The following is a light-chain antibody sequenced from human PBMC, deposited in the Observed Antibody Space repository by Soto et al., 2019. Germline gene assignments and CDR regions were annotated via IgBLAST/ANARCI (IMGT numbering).Light chain of an antibody. J-gene: IGLJ1*01. CDR2: GDS. CDR3: QVWDRSSDHYV. Sequence: SYELTQPPSVSVAPGQTVRVTCGGKNIGSKSVHWYQQKPGQAPVLVVYGDSDRPSRIPERFSGSNSGSTATLTISRVEAGDEADYHCQVWDRSSDHYVFGSGTKVTVL. CDR1: NIGSKS. V-gene: IGLV3-21*02.